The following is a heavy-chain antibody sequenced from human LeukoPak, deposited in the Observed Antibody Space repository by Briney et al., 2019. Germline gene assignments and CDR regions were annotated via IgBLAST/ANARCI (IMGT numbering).Heavy chain of an antibody. V-gene: IGHV1-46*02. CDR2: INPSGGST. J-gene: IGHJ4*02. CDR3: ARQGTYSSAIGMGY. D-gene: IGHD6-19*01. CDR1: GYTFNNHY. Sequence: ASVKVSCKASGYTFNNHYMYWVRQAPGQGLEWVGVINPSGGSTSYAQKFQGRVTMTRDTSTRTVYMEVNSLRSEDTAVYYCARQGTYSSAIGMGYWGQGTLVTVSS.